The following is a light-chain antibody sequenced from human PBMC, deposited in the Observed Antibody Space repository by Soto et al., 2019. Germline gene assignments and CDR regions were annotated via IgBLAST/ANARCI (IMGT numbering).Light chain of an antibody. V-gene: IGKV1-5*03. J-gene: IGKJ2*01. Sequence: DIQMTQSPSTLSASVGDRVTITCRASQSISSWLAWYQQKPGNAPKVLIYKASNLETGVPSRFSGSGSETELTLTISSLQPDDFATYYCQQYNGYPYTFGQGTKLEIK. CDR1: QSISSW. CDR3: QQYNGYPYT. CDR2: KAS.